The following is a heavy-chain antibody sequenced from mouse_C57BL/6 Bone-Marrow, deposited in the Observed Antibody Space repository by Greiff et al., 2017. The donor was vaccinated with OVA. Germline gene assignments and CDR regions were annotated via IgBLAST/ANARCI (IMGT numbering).Heavy chain of an antibody. CDR3: TDDSATRSAWFAY. D-gene: IGHD2-4*01. Sequence: EVKLVESGGGLVQPGGSMKLSCVASGFTFSNYWMNWVRQSPEKGLEWVAQIRLKSDNYATNYAESVKGRFTISRDDSKSSVYLQMNNLSAEDTGIYYCTDDSATRSAWFAYWGQGTLVTVSA. CDR1: GFTFSNYW. J-gene: IGHJ3*01. CDR2: IRLKSDNYAT. V-gene: IGHV6-3*01.